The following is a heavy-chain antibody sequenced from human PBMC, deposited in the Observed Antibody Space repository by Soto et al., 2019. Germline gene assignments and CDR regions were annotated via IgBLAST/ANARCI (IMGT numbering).Heavy chain of an antibody. J-gene: IGHJ5*02. CDR3: ARDRFGGTEGTNWLDP. V-gene: IGHV3-33*01. D-gene: IGHD3-10*01. CDR1: GFKFNSYG. CDR2: IRYDGSDT. Sequence: QEQLVQSGGGVVQPGRSLRLSCAASGFKFNSYGMHWVRQAPGKGLEWVAVIRYDGSDTSYGDSVKGRFTISRDNSKNTLHLQMSRLRVDATAVYYCARDRFGGTEGTNWLDPWGQGSLVTVSS.